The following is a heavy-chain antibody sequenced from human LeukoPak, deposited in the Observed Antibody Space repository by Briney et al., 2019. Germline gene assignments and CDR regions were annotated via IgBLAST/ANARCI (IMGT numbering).Heavy chain of an antibody. CDR2: IYSGGST. J-gene: IGHJ4*02. D-gene: IGHD3-10*01. CDR3: ARVGSITMDYDY. V-gene: IGHV3-66*01. CDR1: GFTVSSNY. Sequence: GGSLRFSCAAPGFTVSSNYMSWVRQAPGKGLEWVSVIYSGGSTYYADSVKGRFTISRDNSKNTLYLQMNSLRAEDTAVYYCARVGSITMDYDYWGQGTLVTVSS.